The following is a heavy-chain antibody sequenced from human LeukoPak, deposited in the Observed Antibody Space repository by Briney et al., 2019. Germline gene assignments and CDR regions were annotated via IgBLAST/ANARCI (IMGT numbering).Heavy chain of an antibody. J-gene: IGHJ5*02. CDR1: GFTFSNYA. V-gene: IGHV3-30*04. CDR2: ISYTGSNK. D-gene: IGHD3-22*01. Sequence: PGGSLRLSCAASGFTFSNYAMHWVRQAPGKGLEWVAVISYTGSNKNYAESVKGRLTISRDNSKNTLYLQMNSLRAEDTAVYYCAKDGGSGGYYYSLNWFDPWGQGTLVTVSS. CDR3: AKDGGSGGYYYSLNWFDP.